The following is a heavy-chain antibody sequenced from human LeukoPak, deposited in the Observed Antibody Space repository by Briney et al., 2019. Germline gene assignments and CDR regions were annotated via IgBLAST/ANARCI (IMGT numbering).Heavy chain of an antibody. Sequence: GGSLRLSCTASGFSFSSYSMSWGRQAPGEGLEWGSSISSTSSDIFHADSVKGRFTFSRDNAKNSLYLQMNSLRAEDTAVYYCAINGLRDHDAFDIWGQGTMVTVSS. CDR1: GFSFSSYS. CDR3: AINGLRDHDAFDI. D-gene: IGHD5-12*01. V-gene: IGHV3-21*01. CDR2: ISSTSSDI. J-gene: IGHJ3*02.